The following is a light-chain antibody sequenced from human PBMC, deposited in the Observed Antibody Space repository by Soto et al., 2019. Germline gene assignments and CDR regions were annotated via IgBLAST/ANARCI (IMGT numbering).Light chain of an antibody. CDR1: SSDVGGYNY. V-gene: IGLV2-14*01. J-gene: IGLJ1*01. CDR2: DVS. Sequence: QSALTQPASVSGSPGQSITISCTGTSSDVGGYNYVSWYQQHPGKAPKLMIYDVSNRPSGVSNRVSGSKSGNTASLTISGLQSQDEGDYYCSSYTSSSTHNVFGTGTKLTVL. CDR3: SSYTSSSTHNV.